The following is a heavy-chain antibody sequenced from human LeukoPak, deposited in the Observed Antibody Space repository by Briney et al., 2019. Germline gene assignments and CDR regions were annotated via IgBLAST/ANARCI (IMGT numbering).Heavy chain of an antibody. V-gene: IGHV3-23*01. J-gene: IGHJ4*02. CDR1: GFTFSSYA. D-gene: IGHD6-25*01. CDR3: AKDLSLLYSSASYFDY. Sequence: GGSLRLSCAASGFTFSSYAMSWVRQAPGKGLEWVSAISGSGGSTYYADSVKGRFTISRDNSKNTLYLQMNSLRAEDTAAYYCAKDLSLLYSSASYFDYWGQGTLVTVSS. CDR2: ISGSGGST.